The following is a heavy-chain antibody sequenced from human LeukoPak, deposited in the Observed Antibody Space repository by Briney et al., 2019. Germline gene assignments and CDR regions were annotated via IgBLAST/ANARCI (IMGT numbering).Heavy chain of an antibody. CDR3: ARDGPSGSDGAFDI. V-gene: IGHV4-59*01. J-gene: IGHJ3*02. D-gene: IGHD1-26*01. CDR2: IYYSGST. CDR1: GGSISNYY. Sequence: SDTLSLTCTVSGGSISNYYWTWIRQPPGKGLEWIGYIYYSGSTNYNPSLKSRVTISVDTSKNQISLKLSSVTAADTAVYYCARDGPSGSDGAFDIWGQGTMVTVSS.